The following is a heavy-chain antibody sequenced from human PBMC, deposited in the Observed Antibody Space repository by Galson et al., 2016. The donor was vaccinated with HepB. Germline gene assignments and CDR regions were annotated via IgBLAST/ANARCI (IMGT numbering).Heavy chain of an antibody. D-gene: IGHD6-13*01. J-gene: IGHJ2*01. CDR3: ARGRVSSFNTYWYFDL. CDR2: ISYDGSNK. V-gene: IGHV3-30-3*01. Sequence: SLRLSCAASGFTFNTYAVHWVRQAPGKGLEWVAVISYDGSNKFYGDSVKGRFTISRDNSKNMLYLQMNDVRTEGTAVYFCARGRVSSFNTYWYFDLWGHGTLVTVSS. CDR1: GFTFNTYA.